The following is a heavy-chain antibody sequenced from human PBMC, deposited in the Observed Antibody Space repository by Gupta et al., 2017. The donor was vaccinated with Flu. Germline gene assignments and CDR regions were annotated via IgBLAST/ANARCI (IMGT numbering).Heavy chain of an antibody. CDR1: GYSVSSIYN. CDR2: IYHTGST. J-gene: IGHJ6*02. CDR3: ERESRGTDIDV. V-gene: IGHV4-38-2*02. D-gene: IGHD2-15*01. Sequence: HVQLQEPGPGLVEPSETLSLTCDVYGYSVSSIYNWAWIRQPPGKGLEWIGSIYHTGSTYYNPSLKSRVTISIDTSQNRFFLNLRSVTAADTAVYYCERESRGTDIDVWGQGTTVTVSS.